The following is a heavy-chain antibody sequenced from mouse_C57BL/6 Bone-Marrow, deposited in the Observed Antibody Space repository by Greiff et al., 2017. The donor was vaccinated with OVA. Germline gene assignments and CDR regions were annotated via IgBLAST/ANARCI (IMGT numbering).Heavy chain of an antibody. CDR1: GYTFTDYE. V-gene: IGHV1-15*01. J-gene: IGHJ4*01. D-gene: IGHD2-5*01. CDR3: TRGYSNYYAMDY. Sequence: VQLVESGAELVRPGASVTLSCKASGYTFTDYEMHWVKQTPVHGLEWIGAIDPETGGTAYNQKFKGKAILTADKSSSTAYMERRSLTSEDSAVYYGTRGYSNYYAMDYWGQGTSVTVSS. CDR2: IDPETGGT.